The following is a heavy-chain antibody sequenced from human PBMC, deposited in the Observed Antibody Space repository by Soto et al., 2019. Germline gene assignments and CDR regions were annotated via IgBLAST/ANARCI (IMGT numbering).Heavy chain of an antibody. CDR1: GGTFREYA. D-gene: IGHD2-2*01. CDR3: GRGYCTSITCEDYYVMDV. CDR2: IIPIFGTI. Sequence: QVQLVQSGAEVKKPGSAVKVSCKTSGGTFREYAISWVRQAPGQGLEWLGGIIPIFGTINYAQNFQGRVTISADKSTSTAYMELRSLRSGDTAVYYCGRGYCTSITCEDYYVMDVWGQGTTVTVSS. J-gene: IGHJ6*02. V-gene: IGHV1-69*06.